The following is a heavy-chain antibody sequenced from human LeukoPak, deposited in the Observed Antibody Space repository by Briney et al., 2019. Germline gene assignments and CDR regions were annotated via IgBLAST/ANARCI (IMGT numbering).Heavy chain of an antibody. Sequence: GESLKISCKGSGYSFTNYWIGWVRKMPGKGPEWMGIIYPSDSDTRYSPAFQGQVTISADKSISATYLQWSSLQASDTAMYYCARHKGVTGSRLNYFYYGMDVWGQGTTVTVSS. J-gene: IGHJ6*01. CDR2: IYPSDSDT. CDR3: ARHKGVTGSRLNYFYYGMDV. V-gene: IGHV5-51*01. CDR1: GYSFTNYW. D-gene: IGHD2-21*02.